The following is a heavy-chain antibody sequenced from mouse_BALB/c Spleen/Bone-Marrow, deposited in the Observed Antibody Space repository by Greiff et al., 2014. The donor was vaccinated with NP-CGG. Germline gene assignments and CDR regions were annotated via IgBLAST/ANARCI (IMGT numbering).Heavy chain of an antibody. D-gene: IGHD1-1*01. Sequence: VKLVESGPQLVRPGASVKISCKASGYSFTSYWMHWVKQRPGKGLEWIGMIDPSDSETRLNQKFKDKATLTVDKSYSTAYIQLSSPASEDSAVYYCASPSDGNPFAYWGQGTLVPVSA. CDR3: ASPSDGNPFAY. CDR2: IDPSDSET. J-gene: IGHJ3*01. CDR1: GYSFTSYW. V-gene: IGHV1S74*01.